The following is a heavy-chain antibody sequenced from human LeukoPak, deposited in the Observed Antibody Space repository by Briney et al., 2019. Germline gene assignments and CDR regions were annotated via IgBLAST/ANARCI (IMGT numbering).Heavy chain of an antibody. D-gene: IGHD6-19*01. V-gene: IGHV1-3*01. CDR2: INAGNGNT. J-gene: IGHJ3*02. CDR3: ARSWQKQWLVDAFDI. Sequence: ASVKVSCKASGYTFTSYAMHWVRQAPGQRLEWVGWINAGNGNTKYSQKFQGRVTITRDTSASTAYMELSSLRSEDTAVYYCARSWQKQWLVDAFDIWGQGTMVTVSS. CDR1: GYTFTSYA.